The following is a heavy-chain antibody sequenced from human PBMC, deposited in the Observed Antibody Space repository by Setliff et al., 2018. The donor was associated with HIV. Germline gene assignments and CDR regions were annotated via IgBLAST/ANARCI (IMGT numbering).Heavy chain of an antibody. CDR1: GYTFTNYG. V-gene: IGHV1-18*01. D-gene: IGHD3-22*01. CDR3: ARVEYYYDSSGYYYDY. Sequence: ASVKVSCKASGYTFTNYGFSWVRQAPGQGLEWMGWISAYNGNTNYAQKLQGRVTMTTDTSTSTVYMELSSLRSEDTAVYYCARVEYYYDSSGYYYDYWGQGTLVTVS. J-gene: IGHJ4*02. CDR2: ISAYNGNT.